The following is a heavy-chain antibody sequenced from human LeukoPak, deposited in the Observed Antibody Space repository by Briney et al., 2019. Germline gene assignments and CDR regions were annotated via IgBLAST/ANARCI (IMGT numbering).Heavy chain of an antibody. CDR3: ARARYCSGGGCPNEYFQH. V-gene: IGHV3-30*04. CDR1: GFTFSSYA. D-gene: IGHD2-15*01. J-gene: IGHJ1*01. CDR2: ISYDGSNK. Sequence: GGSLRLSCAASGFTFSSYAMHWVRQAPGKGLEWVAVISYDGSNKYYADSVKGRFTISRDNSKNTLYLRMNSLRAEDTAVYYCARARYCSGGGCPNEYFQHWGQGTLVTVSS.